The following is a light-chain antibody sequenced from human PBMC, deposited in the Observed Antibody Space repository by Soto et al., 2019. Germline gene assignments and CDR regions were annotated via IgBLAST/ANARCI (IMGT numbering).Light chain of an antibody. Sequence: DIVMTQSPDSLAVSLGERATINCKSSRSLLHGSNNENFLAWYQQRPGQPPKLLLYWASTRQSGVPERFSGSGSETDFTLTISSLRAEDVAVYYCQQYFGIPLTFGGGTKVEIK. V-gene: IGKV4-1*01. CDR2: WAS. CDR3: QQYFGIPLT. CDR1: RSLLHGSNNENF. J-gene: IGKJ4*01.